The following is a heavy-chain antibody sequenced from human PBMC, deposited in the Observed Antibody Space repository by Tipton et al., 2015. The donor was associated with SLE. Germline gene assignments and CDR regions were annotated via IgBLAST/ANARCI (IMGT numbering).Heavy chain of an antibody. CDR1: GDSIRSGSYY. CDR2: LYTTGST. V-gene: IGHV4-61*09. CDR3: GARGAFDI. J-gene: IGHJ3*02. Sequence: TLSLTCTVSGDSIRSGSYYWRWIRQPVGKGLEWIGHLYTTGSTIYNPSLKSRVTISVDPSENQFSLKLTSVTAADTAVYFCGARGAFDIWGRGTMVTVSS. D-gene: IGHD3-16*01.